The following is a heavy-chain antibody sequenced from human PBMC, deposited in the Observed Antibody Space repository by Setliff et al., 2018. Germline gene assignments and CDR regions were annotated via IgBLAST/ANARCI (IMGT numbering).Heavy chain of an antibody. Sequence: SETLSLTCTVSGASISSGTYYWAWIRQPPGKGLEWIGRIHYRGTTYSNASLASRLTISVDTAKNQFSLKLTSVNAADTAVYYCARTGTYRYFDYWGQGTRVTVSS. D-gene: IGHD1-1*01. CDR1: GASISSGTYY. J-gene: IGHJ4*02. CDR2: IHYRGTT. V-gene: IGHV4-39*01. CDR3: ARTGTYRYFDY.